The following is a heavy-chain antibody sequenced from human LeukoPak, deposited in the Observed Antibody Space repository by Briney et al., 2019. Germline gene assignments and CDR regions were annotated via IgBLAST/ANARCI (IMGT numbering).Heavy chain of an antibody. D-gene: IGHD6-13*01. Sequence: ASVKVSCKASGYTFTSYDINWVRQATGQGLEWMGWMNPNSGNTGYAQKFHGRVTITRNTSISTAYMELSSLRSEDTAVYYCARARRGIAAAGIQSPPRYYYYMDVWGKGTTVTVSS. J-gene: IGHJ6*03. V-gene: IGHV1-8*03. CDR3: ARARRGIAAAGIQSPPRYYYYMDV. CDR2: MNPNSGNT. CDR1: GYTFTSYD.